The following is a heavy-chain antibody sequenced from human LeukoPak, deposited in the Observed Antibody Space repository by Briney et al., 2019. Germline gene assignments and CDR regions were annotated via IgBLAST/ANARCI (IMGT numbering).Heavy chain of an antibody. V-gene: IGHV4-39*07. CDR3: ARTRYSSSWYPPLDY. D-gene: IGHD6-13*01. Sequence: SETLSLTCTVSGGPISSSSYYWGWIRQPPGKGLEWIGSIYYSGSTYYNLSLKSRVTISVDTSKNQFSLKLSSVTAADTAVYYCARTRYSSSWYPPLDYWGQGTLVTVSS. CDR1: GGPISSSSYY. CDR2: IYYSGST. J-gene: IGHJ4*02.